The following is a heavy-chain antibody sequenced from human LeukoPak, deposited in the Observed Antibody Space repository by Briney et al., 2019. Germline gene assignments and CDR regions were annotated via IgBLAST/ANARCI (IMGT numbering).Heavy chain of an antibody. CDR2: IYYSGSA. V-gene: IGHV4-39*01. CDR1: GGSISSASSY. D-gene: IGHD6-19*01. J-gene: IGHJ4*02. CDR3: ARRAYSSGYYYFDY. Sequence: SETLSLTCTVSGGSISSASSYWGWIRQPPGKGLEWIGNIYYSGSAYYNPSLKSRVTISVDTSKNQFSLKLSSVTAADTAVYYCARRAYSSGYYYFDYWGQGTQVTVSS.